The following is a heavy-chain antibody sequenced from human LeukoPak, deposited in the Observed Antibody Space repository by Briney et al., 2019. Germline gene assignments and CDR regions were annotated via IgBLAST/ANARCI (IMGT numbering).Heavy chain of an antibody. J-gene: IGHJ6*02. V-gene: IGHV1-69*02. Sequence: SVKVSCKASGGTFSNYTINWVRQAPGQGLELMGRIIPMLGMANYAQKFQGRVTITADKSTSTAYMDLSSLRSEDTAMYYCARVGSPSPDWGSYNYGMDVWGQGTTVTVSS. D-gene: IGHD2-2*01. CDR2: IIPMLGMA. CDR1: GGTFSNYT. CDR3: ARVGSPSPDWGSYNYGMDV.